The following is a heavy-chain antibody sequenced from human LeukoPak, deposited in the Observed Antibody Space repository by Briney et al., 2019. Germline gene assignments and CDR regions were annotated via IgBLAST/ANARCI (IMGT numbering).Heavy chain of an antibody. CDR1: GFTFSSNW. Sequence: GSLRLSCAASGFTFSSNWMSWVRQAPGKGLEWVSYISRGSSTIYYADSVKGRFTISRDNAKNSLYLQMNSLRDEDTAVYYCARETGNLFDYWGQGTLVTVSS. CDR3: ARETGNLFDY. V-gene: IGHV3-48*02. CDR2: ISRGSSTI. J-gene: IGHJ4*02.